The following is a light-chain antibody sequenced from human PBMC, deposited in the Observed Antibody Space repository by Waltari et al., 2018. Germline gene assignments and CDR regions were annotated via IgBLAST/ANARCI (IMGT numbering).Light chain of an antibody. CDR1: QRISIG. J-gene: IGKJ4*01. CDR3: QQYNSYSLLT. CDR2: KAS. V-gene: IGKV1-5*03. Sequence: VTITCRASQRISIGLAWYQQKPGKAPKLLIYKASTLESGVPSRFSGSGSGTEFTLTISSLQPDDFATYYCQQYNSYSLLTFGGGTKVEIK.